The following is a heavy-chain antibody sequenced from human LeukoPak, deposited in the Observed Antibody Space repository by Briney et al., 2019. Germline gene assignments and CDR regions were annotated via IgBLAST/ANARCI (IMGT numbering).Heavy chain of an antibody. V-gene: IGHV4-59*01. D-gene: IGHD2-2*01. CDR2: IYYTGST. CDR3: AREVVPAAPFDY. CDR1: GGSISNYY. Sequence: PSEALSLTCTVSGGSISNYYWSWMRQPPGKGLEWIGYIYYTGSTNYNPSLKSRVTMSVDTSKNQFSLKLSSVTAADTAVYYCAREVVPAAPFDYWGQGTLVTVPS. J-gene: IGHJ4*02.